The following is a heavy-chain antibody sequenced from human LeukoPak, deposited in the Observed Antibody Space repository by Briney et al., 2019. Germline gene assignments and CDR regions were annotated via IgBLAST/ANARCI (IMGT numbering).Heavy chain of an antibody. CDR2: IIANLGTP. J-gene: IGHJ4*02. D-gene: IGHD3-16*01. CDR3: ARLVNWGPLGDY. V-gene: IGHV1-69*13. Sequence: SVKVSCKASGGSFSSNTLSWVRQAPGQGLEWMGGIIANLGTPNYAQRFQGRVTVTADESTSTGYLVLDSLRSDDTAVYYCARLVNWGPLGDYWGQGTLVTVSS. CDR1: GGSFSSNT.